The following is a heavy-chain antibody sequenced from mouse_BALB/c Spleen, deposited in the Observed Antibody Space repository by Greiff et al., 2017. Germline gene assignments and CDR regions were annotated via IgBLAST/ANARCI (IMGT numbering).Heavy chain of an antibody. CDR3: ARWDGLDY. Sequence: QVQLKESGPELVKPGASVKISCKASGYAFSSSWMNWVKQRPGQGLEWIGRIYPGDGDTNYNGKFKGKATLTADKSSSTAYMQLSSLTSVDSAVYFCARWDGLDYWGQGTTLTVSS. CDR1: GYAFSSSW. CDR2: IYPGDGDT. V-gene: IGHV1-82*01. D-gene: IGHD2-3*01. J-gene: IGHJ2*01.